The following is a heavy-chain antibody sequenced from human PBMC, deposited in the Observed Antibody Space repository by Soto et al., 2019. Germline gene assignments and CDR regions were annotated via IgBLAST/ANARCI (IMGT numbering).Heavy chain of an antibody. J-gene: IGHJ4*02. Sequence: QVQLMQSGAAVKKPGASVKVSCKASGDTFTDYYIHWVRQAPGQGLEWMGTVNPSGGHTTYAHHFLGRVTMTRDTSTSTLYMELTSLTSDDTALSYCARGGNGVVVTAAFDDWGQGTLVTVAS. D-gene: IGHD2-21*02. CDR3: ARGGNGVVVTAAFDD. CDR1: GDTFTDYY. CDR2: VNPSGGHT. V-gene: IGHV1-46*01.